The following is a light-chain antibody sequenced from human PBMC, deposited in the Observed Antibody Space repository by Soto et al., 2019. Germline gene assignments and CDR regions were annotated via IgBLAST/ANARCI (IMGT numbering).Light chain of an antibody. CDR1: QSLIHSDGSTY. J-gene: IGKJ1*01. CDR2: EVS. CDR3: QQYNRFSWT. Sequence: DVVMTQSPLSLPVTLGQPASISCTSSQSLIHSDGSTYLSWFQQRPGQSPRRLIYEVSDRDSGVPSRFSGSGSGTEFTLTISSLQPDDVGSYFCQQYNRFSWTFGQGTKVEIK. V-gene: IGKV2-30*02.